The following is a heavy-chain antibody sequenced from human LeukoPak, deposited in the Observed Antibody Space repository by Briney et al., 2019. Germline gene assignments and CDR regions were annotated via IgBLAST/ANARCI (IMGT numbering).Heavy chain of an antibody. D-gene: IGHD3-22*01. CDR2: INHSGST. CDR3: ARGLRYYDSSGYYNYFDY. Sequence: SETLSLTCAVYGGSFSGYYWSWIRQPPGKGLEWIGEINHSGSTNYNPPLKSRVTLSVDTSKNQFSLKLSSVTAADTAVYYCARGLRYYDSSGYYNYFDYWGQGTLVTVSS. V-gene: IGHV4-34*01. J-gene: IGHJ4*02. CDR1: GGSFSGYY.